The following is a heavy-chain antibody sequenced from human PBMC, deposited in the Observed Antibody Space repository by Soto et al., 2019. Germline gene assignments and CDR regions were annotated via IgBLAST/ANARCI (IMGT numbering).Heavy chain of an antibody. V-gene: IGHV3-23*01. CDR3: ARWSYLDY. D-gene: IGHD3-3*01. J-gene: IGHJ4*02. CDR2: ISGSDGKT. CDR1: GISFGSYA. Sequence: PGGSLRLSCAASGISFGSYALSWVRQAPGKGLEWVSTISGSDGKTFYADSVKGRFSISRDTSQNTLYLQMDSLRADDTAIYYGARWSYLDYWGQGTRVTVSS.